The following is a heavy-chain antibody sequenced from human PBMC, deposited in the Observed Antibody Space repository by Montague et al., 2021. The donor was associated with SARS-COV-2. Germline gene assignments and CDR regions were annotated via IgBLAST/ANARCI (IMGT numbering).Heavy chain of an antibody. Sequence: SETLSLTCAVYGGSFSGYYWSWIRQPPGKGLEWIGEINHSGSTNYNPSLKSRVTISVDTSKNQFSLKLSSVTAADTAVYYCARAGYSGSWYGARNGFDPWGQGTLVTVSS. V-gene: IGHV4-34*01. J-gene: IGHJ5*02. CDR3: ARAGYSGSWYGARNGFDP. D-gene: IGHD6-13*01. CDR2: INHSGST. CDR1: GGSFSGYY.